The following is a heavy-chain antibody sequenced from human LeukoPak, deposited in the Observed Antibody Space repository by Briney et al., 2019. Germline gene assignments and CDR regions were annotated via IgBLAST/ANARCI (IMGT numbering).Heavy chain of an antibody. CDR2: FDPEDSET. CDR1: GYTLTELS. Sequence: ASVKVSCKVSGYTLTELSMHWVRQAPGKGLEWMGGFDPEDSETIYAQKFQGRVTMTEDTSTDTAYMELSRLRSEDTAVSYCARDPLRADSGSYRYNWFDPWGQGTLVTVSS. CDR3: ARDPLRADSGSYRYNWFDP. V-gene: IGHV1-24*01. D-gene: IGHD1-26*01. J-gene: IGHJ5*02.